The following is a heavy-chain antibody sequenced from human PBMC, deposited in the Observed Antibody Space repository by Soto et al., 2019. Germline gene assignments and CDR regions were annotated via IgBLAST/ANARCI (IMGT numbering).Heavy chain of an antibody. CDR1: GGTFSSYT. CDR2: IIPILGIA. Sequence: ASVKVSCKASGGTFSSYTISWVRQAPGQGLEWMGRIIPILGIANYAQKFQGRVTITADKSKNQFSLKLNSVTAADTAVYYCARGQLFRVWGQGTLVTVSS. CDR3: ARGQLFRV. D-gene: IGHD6-13*01. J-gene: IGHJ4*02. V-gene: IGHV1-69*02.